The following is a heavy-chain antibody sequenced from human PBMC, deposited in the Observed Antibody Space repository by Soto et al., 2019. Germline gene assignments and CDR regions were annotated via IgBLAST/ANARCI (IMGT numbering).Heavy chain of an antibody. V-gene: IGHV3-23*01. Sequence: PGGSLRLSCAASGFTFSSYAMSWVRHAPGKGLEWVSGISDRGGSTYYADSVKGRFTISRDNSKNTLYLQMNSLRAEDTAVYYCAKVVVGATYYFDYWGQGTLVTDSS. CDR2: ISDRGGST. CDR3: AKVVVGATYYFDY. D-gene: IGHD1-26*01. J-gene: IGHJ4*02. CDR1: GFTFSSYA.